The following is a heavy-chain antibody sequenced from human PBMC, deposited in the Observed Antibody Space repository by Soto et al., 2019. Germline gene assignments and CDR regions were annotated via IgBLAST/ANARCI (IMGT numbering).Heavy chain of an antibody. CDR2: INPNSGGT. V-gene: IGHV1-2*02. CDR3: AREAGQGWLLAHNWFDP. Sequence: QVQLVQSGAEVKKPGASVKVSCKASGYTFTGYYMHWVRQAPGQGLEWMGWINPNSGGTNYAQKFQGRVTMTRDTSISTAYMELSRLRSDDTAVYYCAREAGQGWLLAHNWFDPWGQGTLVTVSS. CDR1: GYTFTGYY. J-gene: IGHJ5*02. D-gene: IGHD3-22*01.